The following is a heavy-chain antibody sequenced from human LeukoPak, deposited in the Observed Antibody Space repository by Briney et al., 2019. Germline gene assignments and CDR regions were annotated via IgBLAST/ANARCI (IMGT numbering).Heavy chain of an antibody. Sequence: SETLSLTCTVSGGSISSSSYYWGWIRQPPGKGLEWIGSIYYSGSTYYNPSLKSRVTISVDTSKNQFSLKLSSVTAADTAVYYCARRRHCSSTSCPGAWFDPWGQGTLVTVSS. J-gene: IGHJ5*02. CDR1: GGSISSSSYY. CDR2: IYYSGST. CDR3: ARRRHCSSTSCPGAWFDP. D-gene: IGHD2-2*01. V-gene: IGHV4-39*01.